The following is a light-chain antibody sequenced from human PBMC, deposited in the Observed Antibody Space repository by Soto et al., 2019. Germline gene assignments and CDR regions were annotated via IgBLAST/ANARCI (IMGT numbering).Light chain of an antibody. V-gene: IGKV3-11*01. Sequence: MLTQSPAILSLSPGERATLSCRASQSVGINLAWYQQKPGQAPRLLIYDAFNRATGVPARFSGSGSGTDFTLTISSLEPEDFAIYFCQQRSDWPAATFGQGTTLQIK. CDR3: QQRSDWPAAT. CDR1: QSVGIN. CDR2: DAF. J-gene: IGKJ2*01.